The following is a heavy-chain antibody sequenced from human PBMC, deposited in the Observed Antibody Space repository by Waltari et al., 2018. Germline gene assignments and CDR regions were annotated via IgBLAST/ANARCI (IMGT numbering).Heavy chain of an antibody. CDR3: AASGYSSGWDFDY. V-gene: IGHV3-53*02. CDR1: GSTVRGHS. Sequence: EVQLVETGGGLIQPGGSLRLSCAASGSTVRGHSLPWGSQAPGKGLEWVSIIYSGCSTYYADSVKGRFTISRDNSKNMLYLQMNSLRAEDMAVYYCAASGYSSGWDFDYWGQGTLVTVSS. J-gene: IGHJ4*02. D-gene: IGHD6-19*01. CDR2: IYSGCST.